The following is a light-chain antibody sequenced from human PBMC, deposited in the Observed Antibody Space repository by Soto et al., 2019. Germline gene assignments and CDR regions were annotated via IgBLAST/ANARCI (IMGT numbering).Light chain of an antibody. CDR1: QGISNY. CDR2: AAS. V-gene: IGKV1-27*01. CDR3: QKYDSAPWT. J-gene: IGKJ1*01. Sequence: DIQMTQSPSSLSASVGDRVTITCQARQGISNYLAWYQQKPGKVPKLLIYAASTLQSGVPSRFSGSGSGTDFTLTISSLQPEDVATYYCQKYDSAPWTFGQGTKVEIK.